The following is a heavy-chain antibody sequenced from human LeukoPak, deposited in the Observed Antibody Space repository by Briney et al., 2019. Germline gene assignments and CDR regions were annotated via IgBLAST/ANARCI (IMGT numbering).Heavy chain of an antibody. Sequence: GGSLRLSCAASGFSFSSYGMSWVRQAPGKGLEWVSSISSSSSYIYYADSVKGRFTISRDNAKNSLYLQMNSLRAEDTAVYYCARNPYNPYYFDYWGQGTLVTVSS. CDR3: ARNPYNPYYFDY. CDR2: ISSSSSYI. D-gene: IGHD1-14*01. J-gene: IGHJ4*02. V-gene: IGHV3-21*01. CDR1: GFSFSSYG.